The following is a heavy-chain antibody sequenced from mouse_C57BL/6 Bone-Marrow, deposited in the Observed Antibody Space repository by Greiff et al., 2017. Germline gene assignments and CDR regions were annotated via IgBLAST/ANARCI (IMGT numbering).Heavy chain of an antibody. Sequence: EVKLMESGGGLVQPGGSLKLSCAASGFTFSDYYMYWVRQTPEKRLEWVAYISNGGGSTYYPDTVKGRFTISRDNAKNTLYLQMSRLKSEDTAMYYCAREEDYDGGFAYWGQGTLVTVSA. CDR2: ISNGGGST. D-gene: IGHD2-4*01. CDR1: GFTFSDYY. J-gene: IGHJ3*01. V-gene: IGHV5-12*01. CDR3: AREEDYDGGFAY.